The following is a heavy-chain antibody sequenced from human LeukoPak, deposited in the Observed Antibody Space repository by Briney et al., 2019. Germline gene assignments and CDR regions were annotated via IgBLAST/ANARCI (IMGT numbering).Heavy chain of an antibody. J-gene: IGHJ6*04. V-gene: IGHV1-69*01. CDR3: YRDGGPMVVVPYPYYGMDV. Sequence: PGSSVKVSCAASGVTFSSYAMSWVRQAPGQGLEWMSGIIPIFGTAYYAQKVKGRVTITADESTSTVYMDLSSLRSEDTAVYYCYRDGGPMVVVPYPYYGMDVWGKGTTVTVSS. D-gene: IGHD2-2*01. CDR1: GVTFSSYA. CDR2: IIPIFGTA.